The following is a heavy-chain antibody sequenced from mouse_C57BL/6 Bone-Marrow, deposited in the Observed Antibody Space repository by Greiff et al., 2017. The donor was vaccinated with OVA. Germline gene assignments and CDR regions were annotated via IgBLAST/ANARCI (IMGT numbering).Heavy chain of an antibody. Sequence: VQLQQPGAELVMPGASVKLSCKASGYTFTSYWMHWVKQRPGQGLEWIGDIDPSDSYTNYNQKFKGKSTLTVDKSSSSAYMQLSSLTSEDSAVYYCAKGPLFLGVAYWGQGTLVTVSA. CDR1: GYTFTSYW. J-gene: IGHJ3*01. V-gene: IGHV1-69*01. D-gene: IGHD6-1*01. CDR3: AKGPLFLGVAY. CDR2: IDPSDSYT.